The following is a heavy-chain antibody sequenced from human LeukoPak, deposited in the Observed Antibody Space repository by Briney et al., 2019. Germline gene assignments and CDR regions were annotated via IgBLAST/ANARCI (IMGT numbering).Heavy chain of an antibody. CDR2: IYYSGST. D-gene: IGHD1-26*01. V-gene: IGHV4-39*07. CDR1: GGSISSYY. CDR3: ARVSRSGSYFGAFEI. Sequence: SETLSLTCTVSGGSISSYYWSWIRQPPGKGLEWIGSIYYSGSTYYNPSLKSRVTISVDTSKNQFSLKLSSVTAADTAVYYCARVSRSGSYFGAFEIWGQGTMVTVSS. J-gene: IGHJ3*02.